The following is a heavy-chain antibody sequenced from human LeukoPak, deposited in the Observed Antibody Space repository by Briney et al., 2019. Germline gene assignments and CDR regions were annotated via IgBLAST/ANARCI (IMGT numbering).Heavy chain of an antibody. CDR1: TYSFGSTSH. Sequence: SETLSLTCAVSTYSFGSTSHWGWLRQSPGKGLEWIGTIYHTGNTYYNPSLRSRVTILLDPSKNQFSLNLTSVTAADTAMYYCANVNALTTAYFKYWGQGTLVTVSS. D-gene: IGHD4-17*01. V-gene: IGHV4-38-2*01. CDR3: ANVNALTTAYFKY. J-gene: IGHJ4*02. CDR2: IYHTGNT.